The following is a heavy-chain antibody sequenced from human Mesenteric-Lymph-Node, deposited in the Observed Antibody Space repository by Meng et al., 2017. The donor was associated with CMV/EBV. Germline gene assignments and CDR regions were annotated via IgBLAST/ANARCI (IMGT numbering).Heavy chain of an antibody. D-gene: IGHD1-26*01. Sequence: ASVKVSCKTSGYSLPDYFIHWVRRAPGEGLEWMGWINPKSGATKYAQKFQGRVTMTRDTSISTAHIEVNSLRLDDTAIYYCARSFYYYQSGIEFWGQGTKVTVSS. CDR2: INPKSGAT. J-gene: IGHJ4*02. V-gene: IGHV1-2*02. CDR1: GYSLPDYF. CDR3: ARSFYYYQSGIEF.